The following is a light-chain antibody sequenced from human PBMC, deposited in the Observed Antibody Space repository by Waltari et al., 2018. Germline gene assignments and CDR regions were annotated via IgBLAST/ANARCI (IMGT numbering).Light chain of an antibody. V-gene: IGKV1-5*03. CDR2: MSS. CDR3: QQYHTYAWT. J-gene: IGKJ1*01. CDR1: QSITVW. Sequence: DIQMTQSPSTLSASVGDRVTITCRASQSITVWLAWYQQKPGKAPNLLIFMSSTLESGVPSRFSGSGSGTEFTLTISSLQPDDFATYYCQQYHTYAWTFGQGTKVEV.